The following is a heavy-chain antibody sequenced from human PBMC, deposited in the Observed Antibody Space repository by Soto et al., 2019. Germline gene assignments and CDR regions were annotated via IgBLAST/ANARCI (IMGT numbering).Heavy chain of an antibody. CDR1: GGTFSSYA. Sequence: SVKVSCKASGGTFSSYAISWVRQAPGQGLEWMGGIIPIFGTANYAQKFQGRVTITADESTSTAYMELSSLRSEDTAVYYCASGYDSSGYYYASTNYFDYWGQATLVTVSS. V-gene: IGHV1-69*13. D-gene: IGHD3-22*01. CDR3: ASGYDSSGYYYASTNYFDY. J-gene: IGHJ4*02. CDR2: IIPIFGTA.